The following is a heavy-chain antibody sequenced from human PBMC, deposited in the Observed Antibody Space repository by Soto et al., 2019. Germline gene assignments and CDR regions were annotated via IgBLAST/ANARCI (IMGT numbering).Heavy chain of an antibody. CDR1: GYTLTELS. V-gene: IGHV1-24*01. Sequence: ASVKVSCKGSGYTLTELSMHWVRQAPGKGLEWMGGFDPEDGETIYAQKFQGRVTMTEDTSTDTAYMELSSLRSEDTAVYYCATFYSGSYYSDAFDIWGQGTMVTVSS. J-gene: IGHJ3*02. CDR3: ATFYSGSYYSDAFDI. D-gene: IGHD1-26*01. CDR2: FDPEDGET.